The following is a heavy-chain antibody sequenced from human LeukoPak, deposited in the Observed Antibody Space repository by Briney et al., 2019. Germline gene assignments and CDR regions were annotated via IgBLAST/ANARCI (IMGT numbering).Heavy chain of an antibody. V-gene: IGHV3-30*02. CDR3: AKTEMATIFRSGNY. CDR1: GFTFCSYG. CDR2: IRYDGSNK. D-gene: IGHD5-24*01. J-gene: IGHJ4*02. Sequence: GGSLRLSCAASGFTFCSYGMHWVRQAPGKGLEWVAFIRYDGSNKYYADSVKGRFTISRDNSKNTLYLQMNSLRAEDTAVYYCAKTEMATIFRSGNYWGQGTLVTVSS.